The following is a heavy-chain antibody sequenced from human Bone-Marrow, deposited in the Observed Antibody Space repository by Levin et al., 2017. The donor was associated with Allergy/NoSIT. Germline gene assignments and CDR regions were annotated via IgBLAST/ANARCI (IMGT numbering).Heavy chain of an antibody. CDR3: ARGPRDGGSWGNFQH. CDR2: IYSGGST. Sequence: PGGSLRLSCAASGFTVSSNYMSWVRQAPGKGLEWVSVIYSGGSTYYADSVKGRFTISRDNSKNTLYLQMNSLRAEDTAVYYCARGPRDGGSWGNFQHWGQGTLVTVSS. D-gene: IGHD6-13*01. V-gene: IGHV3-53*01. CDR1: GFTVSSNY. J-gene: IGHJ1*01.